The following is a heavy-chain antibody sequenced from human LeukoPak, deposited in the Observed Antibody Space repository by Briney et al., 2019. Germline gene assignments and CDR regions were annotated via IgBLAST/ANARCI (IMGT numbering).Heavy chain of an antibody. Sequence: SETLSLTCTVSGGSISSGSYYWRWIRQPAGKGLEWVGRIYTSGSTNYNPSLKSRVTISVDTSKNQFSLKLSSVTAADTAVYYCARYVWGSYPTFEDYWGQGTLVTVSS. J-gene: IGHJ4*02. D-gene: IGHD3-16*02. V-gene: IGHV4-61*02. CDR2: IYTSGST. CDR1: GGSISSGSYY. CDR3: ARYVWGSYPTFEDY.